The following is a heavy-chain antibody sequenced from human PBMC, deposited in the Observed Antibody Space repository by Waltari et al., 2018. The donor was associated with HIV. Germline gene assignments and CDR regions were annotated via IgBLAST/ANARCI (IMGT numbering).Heavy chain of an antibody. CDR1: GFTFSSYA. J-gene: IGHJ4*02. V-gene: IGHV3-23*01. CDR3: AKGRLEGYYDFWSGSQEFDY. Sequence: EVQLLESGGGLVQPGGSLRLSCAASGFTFSSYAMSWVRQAPGKGLEWVSAISGSGGSTYYADSVKGRFTISRDNSKNTLYLQMNSLRAEDTAVYYCAKGRLEGYYDFWSGSQEFDYWGQGTLVTVSS. D-gene: IGHD3-3*01. CDR2: ISGSGGST.